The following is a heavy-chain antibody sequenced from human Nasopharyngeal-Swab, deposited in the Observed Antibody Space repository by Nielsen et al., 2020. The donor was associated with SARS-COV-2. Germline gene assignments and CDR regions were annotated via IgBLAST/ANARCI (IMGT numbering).Heavy chain of an antibody. CDR1: GFTFSSYS. J-gene: IGHJ6*02. D-gene: IGHD3-3*01. CDR3: ARGVEVGVPYYYYGMDV. CDR2: ISSSSSYI. Sequence: GESLKISCAASGFTFSSYSMNWVRQAPGKGLEWVSSISSSSSYIYYADSVKGRFTISRDNAKNSLYLQMNGLRAEDTAVYYCARGVEVGVPYYYYGMDVWGQGTTVTVSS. V-gene: IGHV3-21*01.